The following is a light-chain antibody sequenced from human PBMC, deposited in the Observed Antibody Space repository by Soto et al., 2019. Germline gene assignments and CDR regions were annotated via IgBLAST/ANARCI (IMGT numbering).Light chain of an antibody. CDR3: QQSYTSPVT. CDR1: QSISTY. V-gene: IGKV1-39*01. CDR2: GAS. Sequence: QMTQAPSTLSASLGDSVTLTCVASQSISTYLNCYEQIPGKALNLLIYGASNLQSGVPSRFSGGGSGTDFTLTISSLQPEDFGTYYCQQSYTSPVTFGGGAKVDIK. J-gene: IGKJ4*01.